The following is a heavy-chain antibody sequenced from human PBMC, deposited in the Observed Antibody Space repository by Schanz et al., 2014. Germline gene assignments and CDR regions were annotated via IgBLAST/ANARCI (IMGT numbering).Heavy chain of an antibody. CDR1: GFTFADYY. D-gene: IGHD3-3*01. Sequence: QAQLLESGGGLFKPGGSLRLSCAGSGFTFADYYMTWLRQAPGKGLEWISYVSSYDTTVSYADSVKGRFTISRDNAKNAVYLQMNSLRVEDTAVYYCARYGFRKFGVVYGLAVWGQGTTVTVS. CDR3: ARYGFRKFGVVYGLAV. CDR2: VSSYDTTV. V-gene: IGHV3-11*01. J-gene: IGHJ6*02.